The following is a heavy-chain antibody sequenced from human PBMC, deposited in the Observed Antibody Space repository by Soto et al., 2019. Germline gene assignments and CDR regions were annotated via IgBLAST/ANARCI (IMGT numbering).Heavy chain of an antibody. D-gene: IGHD4-4*01. Sequence: QVHLVESGGGVVQPGRSLRLSCAASGFTFSSYAMHWVRQAPGKGLEWVAVISYDGSNKYYADSVKGRFTISRDNSKNSLYLQMNSLRAEDTAVYYCASPLWSKDYNWGYFDLWGRGTLVTVSS. J-gene: IGHJ2*01. V-gene: IGHV3-30-3*01. CDR2: ISYDGSNK. CDR3: ASPLWSKDYNWGYFDL. CDR1: GFTFSSYA.